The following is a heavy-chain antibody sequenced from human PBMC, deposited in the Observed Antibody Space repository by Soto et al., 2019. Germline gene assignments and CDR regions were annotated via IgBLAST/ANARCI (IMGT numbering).Heavy chain of an antibody. Sequence: PGGSLRLSCVASGFTFSTYGMSWVRQAPGKGLEWVSGVSSRPNITYYADSVNGRFTISRDISKNTLYLQMNSLRAEDTAVYYCAKEADYQPLAAAGNFDCWGEGTLVTVSA. J-gene: IGHJ4*02. V-gene: IGHV3-23*01. CDR1: GFTFSTYG. CDR2: VSSRPNIT. CDR3: AKEADYQPLAAAGNFDC. D-gene: IGHD6-13*01.